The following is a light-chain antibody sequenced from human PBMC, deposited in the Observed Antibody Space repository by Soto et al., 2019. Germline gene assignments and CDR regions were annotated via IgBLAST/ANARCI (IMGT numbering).Light chain of an antibody. CDR3: SSYAGDNSYV. CDR2: EVN. CDR1: SSDVGGYNY. J-gene: IGLJ1*01. V-gene: IGLV2-8*01. Sequence: ALTQPPSASGSPGQSVTISCTGTSSDVGGYNYVSWYQQHPGKAPKLIIFEVNKWPSGVPDRFSASKSGNTASLTVSGLQAEDEADYYCSSYAGDNSYVFGTGTKLTVL.